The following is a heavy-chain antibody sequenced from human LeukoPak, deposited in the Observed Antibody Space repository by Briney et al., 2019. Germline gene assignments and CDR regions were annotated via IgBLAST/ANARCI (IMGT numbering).Heavy chain of an antibody. CDR2: INQSGSEK. V-gene: IGHV3-7*01. J-gene: IGHJ4*02. CDR1: RFTFSNYW. Sequence: GGSLRLSCVASRFTFSNYWMSWVRQAPEKGLEWVANINQSGSEKYYVDSVKGRFTISRDNAKHSLYLQINSLRAEDTAIYYCARDETALDSWGQGTQVTVSS. D-gene: IGHD5-18*01. CDR3: ARDETALDS.